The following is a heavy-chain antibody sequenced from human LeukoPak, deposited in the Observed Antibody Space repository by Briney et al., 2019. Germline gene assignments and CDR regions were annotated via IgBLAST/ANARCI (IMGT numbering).Heavy chain of an antibody. CDR3: AKTSLYYYDSSGSLDY. CDR1: GFTFSSYG. Sequence: GGSLRLSCAASGFTFSSYGMHWVREAPGKGLEWVAVISYDGSNKYYADSVKGRFTISRDNSKNTLYLQMNSLRAEDTAVYYCAKTSLYYYDSSGSLDYWGQGTLVTVSS. D-gene: IGHD3-22*01. V-gene: IGHV3-30*18. J-gene: IGHJ4*02. CDR2: ISYDGSNK.